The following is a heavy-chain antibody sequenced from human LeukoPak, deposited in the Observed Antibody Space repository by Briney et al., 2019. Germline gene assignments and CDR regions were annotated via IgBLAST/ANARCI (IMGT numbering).Heavy chain of an antibody. V-gene: IGHV3-74*01. CDR3: ARDRGITGTMPLDY. J-gene: IGHJ4*02. CDR2: INGDGSIP. Sequence: PGGSLRLSCAASGFTFSSDWMHWVLQAPGKGLVWVSRINGDGSIPYYADSVKGRFTISRDNAKNTLYLQMNSLRAEDTAVYYRARDRGITGTMPLDYWGQGTLVTVSS. D-gene: IGHD1-7*01. CDR1: GFTFSSDW.